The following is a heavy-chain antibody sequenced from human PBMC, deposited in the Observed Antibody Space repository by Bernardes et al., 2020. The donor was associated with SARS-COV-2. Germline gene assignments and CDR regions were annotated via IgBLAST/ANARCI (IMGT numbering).Heavy chain of an antibody. D-gene: IGHD3-10*01. CDR1: GSTLTGLS. V-gene: IGHV1-24*01. J-gene: IGHJ4*02. CDR3: AAYGAGSFHLYYFDH. CDR2: FDPGKVLT. Sequence: ASVKVSCKVSGSTLTGLSMNWVRQTPGKGLEWMGGFDPGKVLTVYAQKFQGRVSMTEEKSTDTAYMELSSLRSEDTAVYYCAAYGAGSFHLYYFDHWGKGTLVRVSA.